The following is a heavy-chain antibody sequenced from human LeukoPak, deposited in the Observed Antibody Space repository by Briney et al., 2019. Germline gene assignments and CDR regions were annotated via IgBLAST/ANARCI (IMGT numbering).Heavy chain of an antibody. CDR3: ARLGPPYGDCGS. Sequence: SETLSLTCAVYGGSFSGYYWSWIRQPPGKGLEWIGEINHSGSTNYNPSLKSRVTISVDTSKNQFSLKLSSVAAADTAVYYCARLGPPYGDCGSWGQGTLVTVSS. D-gene: IGHD4-17*01. CDR2: INHSGST. V-gene: IGHV4-34*01. CDR1: GGSFSGYY. J-gene: IGHJ5*02.